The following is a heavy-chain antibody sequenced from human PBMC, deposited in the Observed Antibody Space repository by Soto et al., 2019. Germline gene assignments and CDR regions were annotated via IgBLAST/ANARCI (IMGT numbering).Heavy chain of an antibody. D-gene: IGHD1-26*01. V-gene: IGHV1-69*02. Sequence: QVQLVQSRAEVKKPGFSVKVSCKASGGTFSSYTISWVRQAPGQGLEWMGRIIPILGIANYAQKFQGRVTITADKSTSTAYMELSSMRSEDTAVYYCARYSLTSAYVARYDFDIWGQGTMVTVSS. CDR1: GGTFSSYT. J-gene: IGHJ3*02. CDR3: ARYSLTSAYVARYDFDI. CDR2: IIPILGIA.